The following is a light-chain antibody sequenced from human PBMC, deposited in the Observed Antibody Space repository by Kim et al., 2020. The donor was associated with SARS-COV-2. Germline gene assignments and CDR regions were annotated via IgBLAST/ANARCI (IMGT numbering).Light chain of an antibody. CDR2: GNN. CDR1: SLRSYY. V-gene: IGLV3-19*01. J-gene: IGLJ2*01. CDR3: NCRDSSVNHVV. Sequence: LGQTGNITSQGESLRSYYAGWYQQRPGQAPKLVVYGNNNRPSGIPARFSGSISGNTASLTITGAQAEDEADYYCNCRDSSVNHVVFGGGTQLTVL.